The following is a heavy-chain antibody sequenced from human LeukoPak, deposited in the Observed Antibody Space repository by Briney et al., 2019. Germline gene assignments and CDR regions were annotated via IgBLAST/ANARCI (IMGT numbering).Heavy chain of an antibody. CDR2: IYTSGST. CDR1: GGSISSYY. V-gene: IGHV4-4*07. J-gene: IGHJ3*02. Sequence: SETLSLTCTVSGGSISSYYWSWIRQPAGKGLEWIGRIYTSGSTNYNPSLKSRVTMSVDTSKNQFSLKLSSVTAADTAVYYCARARYDILTGYSDDAFDIWGQGTIVTVSS. D-gene: IGHD3-9*01. CDR3: ARARYDILTGYSDDAFDI.